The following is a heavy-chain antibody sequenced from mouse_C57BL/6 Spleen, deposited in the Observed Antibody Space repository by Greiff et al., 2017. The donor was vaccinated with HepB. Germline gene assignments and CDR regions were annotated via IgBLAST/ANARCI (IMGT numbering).Heavy chain of an antibody. CDR1: GYAFSSSW. CDR3: AREEDSSGYWFAY. Sequence: QVQLKQSGPELVKPGASVKISCKASGYAFSSSWMNWVKQRPGKGLEWIGRIYPGDGDTNYNGKFKGKATLTADKSSSTAYMQLSSLTSEDSAVYFCAREEDSSGYWFAYWGQGTLVTVSA. J-gene: IGHJ3*01. V-gene: IGHV1-82*01. CDR2: IYPGDGDT. D-gene: IGHD3-2*02.